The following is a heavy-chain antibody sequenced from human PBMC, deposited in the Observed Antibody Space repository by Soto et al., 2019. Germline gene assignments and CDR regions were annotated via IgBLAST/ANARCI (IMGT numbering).Heavy chain of an antibody. Sequence: SETLSLTCSVSGGSISSGDYYWSWIRQPPGKGLEWIGYIYYSGSTYYNPSLKSRVTISVDTSKNQFSLKLSSVTAADTAVYYCARPSGSYLYYFDYWGQGTLVTVSS. CDR2: IYYSGST. CDR1: GGSISSGDYY. J-gene: IGHJ4*02. V-gene: IGHV4-30-4*01. D-gene: IGHD1-26*01. CDR3: ARPSGSYLYYFDY.